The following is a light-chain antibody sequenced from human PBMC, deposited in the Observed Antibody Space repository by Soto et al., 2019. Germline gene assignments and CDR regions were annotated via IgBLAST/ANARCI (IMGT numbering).Light chain of an antibody. CDR1: STDVGGYNY. V-gene: IGLV2-14*01. CDR2: EVT. J-gene: IGLJ3*02. CDR3: SSYTSTISWV. Sequence: QSALTQPPSAAGSPGQSVTISCTGTSTDVGGYNYVSWYQQYPGKAPKLMIYEVTNRPSGVSDRFSGSKSGNTASLTISGLQAEDEADYYCSSYTSTISWVFGGGTKLTVL.